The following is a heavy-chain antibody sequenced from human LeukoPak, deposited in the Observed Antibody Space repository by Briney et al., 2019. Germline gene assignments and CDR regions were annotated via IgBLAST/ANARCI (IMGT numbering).Heavy chain of an antibody. Sequence: GGSLRLSCAASGFTFSTYWMHWVRQAPGKGLVWVSRVRADGSTTIYADSVKGRFTISRDNGINTVYLQMNGLRAEDTAVYYGARGFDGYPFGWWFDPWGQGTLVTVSS. J-gene: IGHJ5*02. CDR2: VRADGSTT. V-gene: IGHV3-74*01. CDR1: GFTFSTYW. D-gene: IGHD5-24*01. CDR3: ARGFDGYPFGWWFDP.